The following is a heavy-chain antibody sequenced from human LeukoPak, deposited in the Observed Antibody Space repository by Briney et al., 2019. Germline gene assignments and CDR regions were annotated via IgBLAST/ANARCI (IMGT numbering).Heavy chain of an antibody. CDR1: GFTFSSYW. D-gene: IGHD3-3*01. CDR3: ARDRRFWSGYYRFDY. CDR2: IKQDGSEK. Sequence: GGSLRLSCAASGFTFSSYWMSWVRQAPGKGLEWVANIKQDGSEKYYVDSVKGRFTISRDNPKNSLYLQMNSLRAGDTAVYYCARDRRFWSGYYRFDYWGQGTLVTVSS. V-gene: IGHV3-7*05. J-gene: IGHJ4*02.